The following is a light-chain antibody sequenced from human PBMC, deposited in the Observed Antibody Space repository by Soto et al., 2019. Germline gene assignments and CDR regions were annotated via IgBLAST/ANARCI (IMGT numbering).Light chain of an antibody. V-gene: IGLV2-14*01. CDR2: DVS. CDR3: SSYTSSFYV. Sequence: VLTQPASVSGSPGQSITISCTGTSSDVGGYNYVSWYQQHPGKAPKLMIYDVSNRPSGVSNRFSGSKSGNTASLTISGLQAEDEADYYCSSYTSSFYVFGTGTKVTVL. CDR1: SSDVGGYNY. J-gene: IGLJ1*01.